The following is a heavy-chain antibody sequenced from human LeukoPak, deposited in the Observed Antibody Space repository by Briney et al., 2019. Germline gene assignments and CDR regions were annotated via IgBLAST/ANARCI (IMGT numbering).Heavy chain of an antibody. V-gene: IGHV4-39*07. CDR2: MYYSGNI. CDR1: GGSISSSTYY. D-gene: IGHD3-16*01. J-gene: IGHJ3*01. CDR3: ARWGHSFNP. Sequence: PSETLSLTCTVSGGSISSSTYYWGWIRQPPGKGLEWIGSMYYSGNIYYNPSLKSRVTISVDTSKNQFSLKVTSVTTADTAIYYCARWGHSFNPWGQGTMVTVSS.